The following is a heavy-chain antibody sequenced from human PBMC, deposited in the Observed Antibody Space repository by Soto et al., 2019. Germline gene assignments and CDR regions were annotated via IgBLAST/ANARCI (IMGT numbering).Heavy chain of an antibody. D-gene: IGHD4-4*01. CDR1: GYSFTSYW. CDR3: ARHKDYSNGFDY. Sequence: PGESLKISCKGSGYSFTSYWISWVRQMPGKGLEWMGRIDPSDSYTNYSPSFQGHVTISADKPISTAYLQWSSLKASDTAMYYCARHKDYSNGFDYWGQGTLVTVPQ. J-gene: IGHJ4*02. CDR2: IDPSDSYT. V-gene: IGHV5-10-1*01.